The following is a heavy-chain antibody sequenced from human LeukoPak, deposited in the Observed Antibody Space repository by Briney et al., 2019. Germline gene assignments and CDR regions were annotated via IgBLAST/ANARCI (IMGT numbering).Heavy chain of an antibody. J-gene: IGHJ4*02. CDR3: AKEYSGYSFDY. CDR1: GFTFSSYA. CDR2: ISGSGGST. V-gene: IGHV3-23*01. Sequence: PGGSLRLSCAASGFTFSSYAMSWVRQAPGKGLEWVSRISGSGGSTYYGDSVKGRFTISRDNSKNTMYMQMNSLRAEDTAIYYCAKEYSGYSFDYWGQGTLVTVSS. D-gene: IGHD5-12*01.